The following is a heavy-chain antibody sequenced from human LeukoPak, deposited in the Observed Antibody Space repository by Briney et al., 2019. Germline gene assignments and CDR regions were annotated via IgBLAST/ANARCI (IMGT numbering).Heavy chain of an antibody. J-gene: IGHJ6*03. Sequence: ASVKVSCKASGYTFTSYGISWVRQAPGQGLEWMGWISAYNGNTNYAQKLQGRVTMTTDTSTSTAYMELRSLRSDDTAVYYCARSHYYGDYYYYYMDVWGKGTTVTVSS. CDR1: GYTFTSYG. V-gene: IGHV1-18*01. D-gene: IGHD4-17*01. CDR2: ISAYNGNT. CDR3: ARSHYYGDYYYYYMDV.